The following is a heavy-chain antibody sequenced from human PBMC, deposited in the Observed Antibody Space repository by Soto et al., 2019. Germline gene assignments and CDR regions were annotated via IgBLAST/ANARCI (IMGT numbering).Heavy chain of an antibody. D-gene: IGHD2-8*01. V-gene: IGHV3-48*02. CDR3: ARDNGMAGSFDP. Sequence: VGSLRLSGAASGFAFSTYSMNWVRQAPGKGLEWVSYISFSSTTIFYADSVRGRFTISRDNAKNSLYLQMNTLRDEDTAVYYCARDNGMAGSFDPWGQGTLVTVSS. J-gene: IGHJ5*02. CDR1: GFAFSTYS. CDR2: ISFSSTTI.